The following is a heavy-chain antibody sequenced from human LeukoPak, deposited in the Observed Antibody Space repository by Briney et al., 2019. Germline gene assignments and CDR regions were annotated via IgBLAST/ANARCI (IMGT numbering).Heavy chain of an antibody. J-gene: IGHJ6*02. Sequence: GGSLRLSCAASGFALSSHWMTWVRQVPGRGSEWVANVNRDGSETYYLDSVKGRFTISKDNAKNSLYLQMNSLRAEDTALYHCARNNGMDVWGQGTTVIVS. CDR2: VNRDGSET. CDR1: GFALSSHW. V-gene: IGHV3-7*03. CDR3: ARNNGMDV.